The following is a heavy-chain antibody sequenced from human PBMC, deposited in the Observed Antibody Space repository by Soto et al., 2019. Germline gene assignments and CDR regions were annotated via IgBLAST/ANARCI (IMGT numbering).Heavy chain of an antibody. Sequence: SETLSLTCTVSGGSISSYYWSWIRQPPGKGLEWIGYIYYSGSTNYNPSLKSRVTISVDTSKNQFSLKLSSVTAADTAVYYCARLGYCSGGSCYGGWFDPWGQGTLVT. CDR3: ARLGYCSGGSCYGGWFDP. CDR2: IYYSGST. J-gene: IGHJ5*02. D-gene: IGHD2-15*01. CDR1: GGSISSYY. V-gene: IGHV4-59*01.